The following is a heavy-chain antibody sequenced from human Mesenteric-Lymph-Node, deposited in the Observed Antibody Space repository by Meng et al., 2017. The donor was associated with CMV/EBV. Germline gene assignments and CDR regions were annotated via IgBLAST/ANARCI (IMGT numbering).Heavy chain of an antibody. Sequence: GESLKISCAASGFTFNSYSMNWVRQAPGKGLEWVSYISSSSSTIYYADSVKGRFTISRDNAKNSLYLQMNSLRAEDTAVYYCARDKGYCSSTSCYSDAFDIWGQGTMVTVSS. CDR2: ISSSSSTI. D-gene: IGHD2-2*01. J-gene: IGHJ3*02. CDR3: ARDKGYCSSTSCYSDAFDI. CDR1: GFTFNSYS. V-gene: IGHV3-48*04.